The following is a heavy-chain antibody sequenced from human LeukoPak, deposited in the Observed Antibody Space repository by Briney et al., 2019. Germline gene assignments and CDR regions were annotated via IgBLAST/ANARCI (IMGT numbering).Heavy chain of an antibody. CDR1: GFSFSSSS. V-gene: IGHV1-58*02. Sequence: SVKVSCKASGFSFSSSSMQWVRQARGQRLEWIGWLAVGSGNTNYAQKFQGRVIITRDMSTSTAYMELSSLRSEDTALYYCAAVFGSGYYYYFDYWARDPWSPSPQ. CDR3: AAVFGSGYYYYFDY. J-gene: IGHJ4*02. CDR2: LAVGSGNT. D-gene: IGHD3-22*01.